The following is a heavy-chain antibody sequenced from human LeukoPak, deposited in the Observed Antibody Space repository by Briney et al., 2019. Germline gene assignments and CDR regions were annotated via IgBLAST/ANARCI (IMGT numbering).Heavy chain of an antibody. CDR1: GFTFSSDA. J-gene: IGHJ4*02. CDR2: ISSSGGST. Sequence: GGSLRLSCAASGFTFSSDAMRWVRQAPGKGREGVSAISSSGGSTYYADSVRGRFIISRDSSKNTLYLQMNSLRAEDTAVYYCAKDSSGWYLSADYWGQGTLVTVSS. D-gene: IGHD6-19*01. V-gene: IGHV3-23*01. CDR3: AKDSSGWYLSADY.